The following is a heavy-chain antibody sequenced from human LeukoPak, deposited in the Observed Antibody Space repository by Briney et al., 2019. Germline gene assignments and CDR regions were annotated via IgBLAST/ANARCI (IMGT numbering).Heavy chain of an antibody. V-gene: IGHV4-59*01. CDR3: ARLHCGGDCYSWYFQH. D-gene: IGHD2-21*02. J-gene: IGHJ1*01. Sequence: SETLSLTCTVSGGSISSYYWSWIRQPPGKGLEWIGYIYYSGSTNYNPSLKSRVTISVGTSKNQFSLKLSSVTAADTAVYYCARLHCGGDCYSWYFQHWGQGTLVTVSS. CDR2: IYYSGST. CDR1: GGSISSYY.